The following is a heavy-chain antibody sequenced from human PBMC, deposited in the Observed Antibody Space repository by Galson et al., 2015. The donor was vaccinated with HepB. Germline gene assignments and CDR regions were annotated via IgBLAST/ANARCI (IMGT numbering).Heavy chain of an antibody. CDR1: GFTFTNYA. V-gene: IGHV3-30*04. D-gene: IGHD4-23*01. J-gene: IGHJ5*02. Sequence: SLRLSCAASGFTFTNYAMHWVRLAPGRGLEWVAFISYDGRNKYYADSVKGRFTISRDNSKDTLYLQMNSLRAEDTALFYCARDLLSGSAVVTGGWFDPWGQGTLVTVSS. CDR2: ISYDGRNK. CDR3: ARDLLSGSAVVTGGWFDP.